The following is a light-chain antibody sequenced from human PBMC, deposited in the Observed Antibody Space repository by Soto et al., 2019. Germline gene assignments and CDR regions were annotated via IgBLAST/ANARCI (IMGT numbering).Light chain of an antibody. V-gene: IGKV1-39*01. J-gene: IGKJ1*01. CDR2: AAS. Sequence: EIQMTQSPFSLSASVGDRVTITSRASRSINIFLNWYQQKPGGAPKLLIYAASSLQSRVPSSFSGSGSGTDFTLNISSLQPEDFATYYCQQSYSPPRTFGQGTKVDI. CDR1: RSINIF. CDR3: QQSYSPPRT.